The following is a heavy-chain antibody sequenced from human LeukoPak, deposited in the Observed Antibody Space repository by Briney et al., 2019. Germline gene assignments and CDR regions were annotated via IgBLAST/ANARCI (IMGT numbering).Heavy chain of an antibody. D-gene: IGHD3-22*01. V-gene: IGHV4-31*03. CDR1: GGSISSGGYY. CDR3: ARTITVIKRYFDF. J-gene: IGHJ4*02. Sequence: SETLSLTCTVSGGSISSGGYYWSWIRQHPGKGLEWIGYIYYSGSTYYNPSLKSRVTISVDTSKNQFSLNLSSVTAADTAVYYCARTITVIKRYFDFWGQGTLVTVSS. CDR2: IYYSGST.